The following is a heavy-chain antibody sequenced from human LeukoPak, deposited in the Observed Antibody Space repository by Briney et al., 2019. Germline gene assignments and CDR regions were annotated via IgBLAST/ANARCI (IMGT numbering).Heavy chain of an antibody. CDR2: MNPNSGNT. CDR1: GYIFNHFY. Sequence: ASVKVSCKASGYIFNHFYMHWVRQATGQGLEWMGWMNPNSGNTGYAQKFQGRVTMTRNTSISTAYMELSSLRSEDTAVYYCARETIAAAGYWGQGTLVTVSS. CDR3: ARETIAAAGY. J-gene: IGHJ4*02. V-gene: IGHV1-8*02. D-gene: IGHD6-13*01.